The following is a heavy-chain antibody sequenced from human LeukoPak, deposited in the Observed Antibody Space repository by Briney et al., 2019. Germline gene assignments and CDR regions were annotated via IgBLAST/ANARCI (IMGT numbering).Heavy chain of an antibody. CDR2: ISYDGSNE. V-gene: IGHV3-30*04. Sequence: GGSLRLSCAASGFTFSSYVMHWVRQAPGKGLEWVAIISYDGSNEYYADSVKGRFTISRDNSKNTLYLQMNSLRVEDTAVYYCARVSSMLRGPLVIYYFDFWGQGTLVTVSS. CDR1: GFTFSSYV. J-gene: IGHJ4*02. CDR3: ARVSSMLRGPLVIYYFDF. D-gene: IGHD3-10*01.